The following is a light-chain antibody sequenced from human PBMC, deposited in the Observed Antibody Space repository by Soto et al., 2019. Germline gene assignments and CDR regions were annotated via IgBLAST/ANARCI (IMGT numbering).Light chain of an antibody. J-gene: IGLJ2*01. Sequence: QSALTQPASVSGSPGQSITISCTGTSSDVGGHNYVSWYQQHPGKAPKLIIYDVSNRPSGVSNRFSGSKSGNTASLTISGLQAEDEADYYCSSYTSRSTLVFGGGTKLTVL. CDR1: SSDVGGHNY. CDR2: DVS. V-gene: IGLV2-14*03. CDR3: SSYTSRSTLV.